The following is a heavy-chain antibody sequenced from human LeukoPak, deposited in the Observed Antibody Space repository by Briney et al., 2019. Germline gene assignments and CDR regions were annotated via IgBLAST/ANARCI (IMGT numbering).Heavy chain of an antibody. CDR3: ARVPDIVATIGWFDP. CDR2: INHSGST. Sequence: SETLSLTCAVYGGSFSGYYWSWIRQPPGKGLEWIGEINHSGSTNYNPSLKRRVTISVDTSKNHFSLKLSSVTAADTAVYYCARVPDIVATIGWFDPWGQGTLVTVSS. CDR1: GGSFSGYY. D-gene: IGHD5-12*01. V-gene: IGHV4-34*01. J-gene: IGHJ5*02.